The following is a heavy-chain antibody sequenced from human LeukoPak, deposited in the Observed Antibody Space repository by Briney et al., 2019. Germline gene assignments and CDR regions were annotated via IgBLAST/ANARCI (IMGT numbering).Heavy chain of an antibody. D-gene: IGHD4-17*01. V-gene: IGHV5-51*01. CDR1: GYSFTSYW. CDR3: ARHHDYGDYGCFDY. Sequence: GESLKISCKGSGYSFTSYWIGWVRQMPGKGLEWIGIIYSGDSDTRYSPSFQGQVTISADKSIRTAYLQWSSLKASDTAIYYCARHHDYGDYGCFDYWGQGTLVTVSS. J-gene: IGHJ4*02. CDR2: IYSGDSDT.